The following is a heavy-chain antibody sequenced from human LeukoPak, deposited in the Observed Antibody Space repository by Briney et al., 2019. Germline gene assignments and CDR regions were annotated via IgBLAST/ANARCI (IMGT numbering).Heavy chain of an antibody. CDR1: GGSISSSNW. J-gene: IGHJ4*02. Sequence: SETLSLTCAVSGGSISSSNWWSWVRQPPGKGLEWIGSIYYSGSTYYNPSLKSRVTISVDTSKNQFSLKLGSVTAADTAVYYCARAGPHYSNPEFYYWGQGTLVTVSS. D-gene: IGHD4-11*01. CDR3: ARAGPHYSNPEFYY. CDR2: IYYSGST. V-gene: IGHV4-4*02.